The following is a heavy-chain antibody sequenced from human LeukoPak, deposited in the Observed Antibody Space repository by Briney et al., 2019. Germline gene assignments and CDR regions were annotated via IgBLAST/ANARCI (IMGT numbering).Heavy chain of an antibody. Sequence: GGSLRLSCAASGFTFSSYGMHWVRQAPGKGLEWVALIRYDGSNKYYADSVKGRFTISRDNSKNTLYLQMNSLRAEDTAVYYCAKDTYYYDSSGYFDAFDIWGQGTMVTVSS. V-gene: IGHV3-30*02. CDR1: GFTFSSYG. D-gene: IGHD3-22*01. CDR2: IRYDGSNK. CDR3: AKDTYYYDSSGYFDAFDI. J-gene: IGHJ3*02.